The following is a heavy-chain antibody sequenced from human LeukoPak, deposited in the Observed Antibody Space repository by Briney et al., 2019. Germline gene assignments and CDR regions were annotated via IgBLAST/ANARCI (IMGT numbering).Heavy chain of an antibody. J-gene: IGHJ4*02. D-gene: IGHD3-22*01. V-gene: IGHV5-51*01. Sequence: GESLKISCKGSGYSFTSYWIGWVRQMPGKGLEWMGIIYPGDSDTRYSPSFQGQVTISADKPISTAYLQWSSLKASDTAMYYCAREGAIDYYDSSGYYYVHWGQGTLVTVSS. CDR1: GYSFTSYW. CDR2: IYPGDSDT. CDR3: AREGAIDYYDSSGYYYVH.